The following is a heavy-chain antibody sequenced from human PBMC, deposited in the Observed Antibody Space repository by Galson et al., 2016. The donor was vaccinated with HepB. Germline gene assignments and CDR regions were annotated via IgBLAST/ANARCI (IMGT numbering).Heavy chain of an antibody. D-gene: IGHD1-14*01. CDR2: ISPYNGHT. V-gene: IGHV1-18*01. CDR3: ARETMIGMYDF. CDR1: GYTFNTYG. J-gene: IGHJ4*02. Sequence: SVKVSCKASGYTFNTYGVAWVRQAPGQGLEWMGWISPYNGHTNYAQNFQGRVTMTTDTSTSTIYMELRSLRSDDTAVYYCARETMIGMYDFWGQGTLVTVSS.